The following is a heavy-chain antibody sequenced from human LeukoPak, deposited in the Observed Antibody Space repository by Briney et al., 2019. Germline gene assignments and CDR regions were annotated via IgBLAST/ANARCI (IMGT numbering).Heavy chain of an antibody. CDR1: GGSFSGYY. CDR3: ARAPSAMVRGVIIADYYYGMDV. Sequence: SETLSLTCAVYGGSFSGYYWSWIRQPPGKRLEWIGEINHSGSTNYNPSLKSRVTISVDTSKNQFSLKLSSVTAADTAVYYCARAPSAMVRGVIIADYYYGMDVWGQGTTVTVSS. D-gene: IGHD3-10*01. J-gene: IGHJ6*02. CDR2: INHSGST. V-gene: IGHV4-34*01.